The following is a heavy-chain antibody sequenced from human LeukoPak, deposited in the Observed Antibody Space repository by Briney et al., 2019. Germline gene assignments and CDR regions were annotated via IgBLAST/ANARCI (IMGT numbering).Heavy chain of an antibody. CDR1: GGSISSSGYS. CDR2: INYSGST. CDR3: ARRVTGDLRRFDY. D-gene: IGHD7-27*01. V-gene: IGHV4-39*01. J-gene: IGHJ4*02. Sequence: SETLSLTCTVSGGSISSSGYSWGWIRQPPGKGLEWIGNINYSGSTYYNPSLKSRVTIFVDTSKNQFSLKVTTVTAADTAVYFCARRVTGDLRRFDYWGQGTLVTVSS.